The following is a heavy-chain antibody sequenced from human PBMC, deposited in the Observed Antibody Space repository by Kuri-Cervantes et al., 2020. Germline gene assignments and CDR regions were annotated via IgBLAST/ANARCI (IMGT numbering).Heavy chain of an antibody. CDR3: ARIATTVTTAGAIDY. Sequence: SETLSLTCTVSGGSISSYYWSWIRQPPGKGLEWIGYIYYSGSTNYNPSLKSRVTISVDTSKNHFSLTLTSLTAADTAVYYCARIATTVTTAGAIDYWGQGTLVTVSS. D-gene: IGHD4-17*01. CDR1: GGSISSYY. J-gene: IGHJ4*02. CDR2: IYYSGST. V-gene: IGHV4-59*08.